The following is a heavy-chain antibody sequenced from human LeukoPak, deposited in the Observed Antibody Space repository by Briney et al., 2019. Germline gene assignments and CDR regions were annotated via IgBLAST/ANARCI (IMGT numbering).Heavy chain of an antibody. Sequence: GASVKVSCKASGYTFTSYYMHRMRQAPGQGPEWMGIINPRGGSTDYAQKFQGRITMTSDTSTSTVYMELNSLRSDDTAVYFCARVGSAAATADYWGQGTLVTVSS. CDR2: INPRGGST. D-gene: IGHD6-25*01. J-gene: IGHJ4*02. CDR3: ARVGSAAATADY. CDR1: GYTFTSYY. V-gene: IGHV1-46*01.